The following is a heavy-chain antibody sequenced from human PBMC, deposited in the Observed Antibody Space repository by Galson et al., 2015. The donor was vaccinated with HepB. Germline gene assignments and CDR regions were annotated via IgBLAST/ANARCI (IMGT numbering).Heavy chain of an antibody. D-gene: IGHD3-10*01. CDR1: GYTFTSYA. CDR2: INAGNGNT. Sequence: SVKVSCKASGYTFTSYAMHWVRQAPGQRLEWMGWINAGNGNTKYSQKFQGRVTITRDTSASTAYMELSSLRSEDTAVYYCARAIMVRGVLLYYYMDVWGKGTTVTVSS. J-gene: IGHJ6*03. V-gene: IGHV1-3*01. CDR3: ARAIMVRGVLLYYYMDV.